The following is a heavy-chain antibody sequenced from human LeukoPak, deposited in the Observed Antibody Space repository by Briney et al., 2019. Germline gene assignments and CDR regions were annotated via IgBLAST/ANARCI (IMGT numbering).Heavy chain of an antibody. CDR1: GFTVSRSF. CDR2: LYRVGDT. CDR3: ARDSYFVNEGVHWFDP. V-gene: IGHV3-66*01. Sequence: PGGSLRLSCAASGFTVSRSFMSWVRQAPGKGLEWVAVLYRVGDTYYRDSVKGRFTISRDNSKNTLNLQMNSLRVEDTAIYYCARDSYFVNEGVHWFDPWGQGTLVTVSS. D-gene: IGHD3-9*01. J-gene: IGHJ5*02.